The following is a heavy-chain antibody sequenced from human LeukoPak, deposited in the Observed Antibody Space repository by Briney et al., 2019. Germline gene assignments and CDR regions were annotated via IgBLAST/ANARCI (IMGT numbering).Heavy chain of an antibody. V-gene: IGHV4-39*01. J-gene: IGHJ4*02. CDR1: GGSISSSSYY. CDR2: IYYSGST. D-gene: IGHD4-23*01. Sequence: PSETLSLTCTVSGGSISSSSYYWGWIRQPPGKGLEWIGSIYYSGSTYYNPSLRSRVTISLDTSKNQFSLKLSSVTAADTAVYYCARVDYGGNSDLDYWGQGTLVTVSS. CDR3: ARVDYGGNSDLDY.